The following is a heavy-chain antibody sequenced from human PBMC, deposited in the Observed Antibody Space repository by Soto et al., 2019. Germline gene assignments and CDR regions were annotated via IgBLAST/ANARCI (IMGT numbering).Heavy chain of an antibody. CDR2: IYHSGST. CDR3: ARDKITGLFDY. CDR1: GGSISSGGYS. Sequence: SETLSLTCAVSGGSISSGGYSWSWIRQPPGKSLEWIGYIYHSGSTYYNPSLKSRVTISVDRSKNQFSLKLTSVTAADTAVYYCARDKITGLFDYWGQGTLVTVSS. V-gene: IGHV4-30-2*01. D-gene: IGHD1-1*01. J-gene: IGHJ4*02.